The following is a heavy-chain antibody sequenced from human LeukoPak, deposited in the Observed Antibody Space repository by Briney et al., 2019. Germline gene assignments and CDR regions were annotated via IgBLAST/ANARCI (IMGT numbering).Heavy chain of an antibody. J-gene: IGHJ6*03. CDR3: TSRDNYDSSYYMDV. CDR2: VRSKANSYAT. Sequence: GGSLRLSCAASGFTFSGSLIHWVRQASGKGLEWVGLVRSKANSYATSYSASVKGRFAISRDDSKNTAYLQMNSLNTEDTAIYYCTSRDNYDSSYYMDVWGKGTTVTVSS. CDR1: GFTFSGSL. D-gene: IGHD3-22*01. V-gene: IGHV3-73*01.